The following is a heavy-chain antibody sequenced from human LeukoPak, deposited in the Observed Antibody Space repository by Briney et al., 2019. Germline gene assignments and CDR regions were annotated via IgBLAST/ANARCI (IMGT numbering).Heavy chain of an antibody. V-gene: IGHV3-74*01. CDR3: ASGLLWFGELLGY. D-gene: IGHD3-10*01. CDR2: IKRDGSST. Sequence: GGSLRLSCAASGFTFSSYWMHWVRQAPGKGLVWVSSIKRDGSSTSYADSVKGRFTISRDNAKNTLYLQMNSLRAEDTAVYYCASGLLWFGELLGYWGQGTLVTVSS. CDR1: GFTFSSYW. J-gene: IGHJ4*02.